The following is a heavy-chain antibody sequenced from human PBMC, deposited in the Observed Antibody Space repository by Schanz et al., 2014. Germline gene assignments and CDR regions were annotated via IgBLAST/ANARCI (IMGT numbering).Heavy chain of an antibody. D-gene: IGHD4-17*01. Sequence: EVQLVESGGGLVQPGGSLRLSCAASGFTFSGYSMNWVRQAPGKGLEWVAAISGSGGSTYYADSVKGRFTISRDNSKNTLYLQMNSLRAEDTAVYYCARKMKLGVYGGKGHDSLDIWGQGTMVTVSS. J-gene: IGHJ3*02. CDR2: ISGSGGST. CDR3: ARKMKLGVYGGKGHDSLDI. V-gene: IGHV3-23*04. CDR1: GFTFSGYS.